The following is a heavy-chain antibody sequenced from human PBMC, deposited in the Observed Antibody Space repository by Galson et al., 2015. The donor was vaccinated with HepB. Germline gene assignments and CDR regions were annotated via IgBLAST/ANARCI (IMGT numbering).Heavy chain of an antibody. D-gene: IGHD2-15*01. CDR2: ITSSGGNS. CDR3: AKDGIMVANNPYHFHY. J-gene: IGHJ4*02. V-gene: IGHV3-23*01. Sequence: PGKGLEWVSSITSSGGNSYYTDSVKGRFTVSRDNSKITLLLQLNSLRAEDTAMYFCAKDGIMVANNPYHFHYWGQGTLVTVSS.